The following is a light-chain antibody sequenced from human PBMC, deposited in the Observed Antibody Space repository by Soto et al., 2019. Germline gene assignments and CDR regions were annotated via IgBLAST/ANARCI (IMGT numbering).Light chain of an antibody. CDR2: DVS. CDR1: SSNVGDYNY. CDR3: CSYAGSYTYV. Sequence: QSALTQPRSVSGSPGQSVTISCTGTSSNVGDYNYVSWYQQHPGKAPKLMIYDVSKRPSGVPDRFSGSKSGNTASLTLSGLQAEDEADYYCCSYAGSYTYVFGTGTKVTVL. J-gene: IGLJ1*01. V-gene: IGLV2-11*01.